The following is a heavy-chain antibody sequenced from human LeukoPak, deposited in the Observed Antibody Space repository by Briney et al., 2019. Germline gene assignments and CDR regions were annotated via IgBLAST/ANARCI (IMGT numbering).Heavy chain of an antibody. CDR2: ISSSGSTI. CDR1: GFTFSDYY. Sequence: GGSLRLSCAASGFTFSDYYMSWIRQAPGKGLEWVSYISSSGSTIYYADSVKGRFTISRDNAKNSLYLQMNSLRAEDTAVYYCARDFRPTIHRYCSGGSCYFYYYGMDVWGQGTTVTVSS. CDR3: ARDFRPTIHRYCSGGSCYFYYYGMDV. J-gene: IGHJ6*02. D-gene: IGHD2-15*01. V-gene: IGHV3-11*01.